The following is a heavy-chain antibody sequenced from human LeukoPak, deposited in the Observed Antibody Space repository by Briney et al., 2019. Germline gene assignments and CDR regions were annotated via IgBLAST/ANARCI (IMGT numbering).Heavy chain of an antibody. Sequence: GGSLRRSCAASGFTLSSNWMHWVRQAPGKGLVWVSRINNDGSSTSYADSVKGRLTISRDNAKDTLFLQMNSLRAEDTAVYYCVKYSSGWNWGQGTLVTVSS. V-gene: IGHV3-74*01. CDR2: INNDGSST. CDR1: GFTLSSNW. CDR3: VKYSSGWN. D-gene: IGHD6-19*01. J-gene: IGHJ4*02.